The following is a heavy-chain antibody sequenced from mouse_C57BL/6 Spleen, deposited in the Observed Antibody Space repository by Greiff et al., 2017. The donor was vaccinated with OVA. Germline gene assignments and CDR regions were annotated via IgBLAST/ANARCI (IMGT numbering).Heavy chain of an antibody. CDR3: ARKGDSSFAY. J-gene: IGHJ3*01. V-gene: IGHV1-61*01. Sequence: QVQLQQPGAELVRPGSSVKLSCKASGYTFTSYWMDWVKQRPGQGLEWIGNIYPSDSETHYNQKFKDKATLTVDKSSSTAYMQLSSLTSEDSAVYYCARKGDSSFAYWGQGTLVTVSA. CDR2: IYPSDSET. D-gene: IGHD3-2*02. CDR1: GYTFTSYW.